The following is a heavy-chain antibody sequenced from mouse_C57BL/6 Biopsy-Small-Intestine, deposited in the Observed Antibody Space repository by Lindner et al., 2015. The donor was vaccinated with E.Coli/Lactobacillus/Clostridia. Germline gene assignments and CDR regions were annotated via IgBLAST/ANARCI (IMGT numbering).Heavy chain of an antibody. D-gene: IGHD4-1*01. CDR3: ARGTGRGLDY. V-gene: IGHV5-17*01. J-gene: IGHJ2*01. CDR1: GFTFSDYG. CDR2: ISSGSSTI. Sequence: VQLQESGGGLVKPGRSLKLSCAASGFTFSDYGMHWVRQAPEKGLEWVAYISSGSSTIYYADTVKGRFTISRDNAKNTLFLQMTSLRSEDTAMYYCARGTGRGLDYWGQGTTLTVSS.